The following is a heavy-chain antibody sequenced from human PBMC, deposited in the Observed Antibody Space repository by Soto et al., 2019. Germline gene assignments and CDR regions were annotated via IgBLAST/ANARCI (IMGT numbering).Heavy chain of an antibody. CDR1: GGTFSSHG. CDR3: ARERSARYVDF. V-gene: IGHV1-69*06. CDR2: IIPTFGTP. D-gene: IGHD3-9*01. Sequence: QVQLVQSGTVVQRRGSSVKVSCQASGGTFSSHGMAWVRQAPGQGLEWMGGIIPTFGTPTYAPKFQGRVKITADKSTNTAYMELSSLRSEDTGVYYFARERSARYVDFVGQGTLTTVSS. J-gene: IGHJ4*02.